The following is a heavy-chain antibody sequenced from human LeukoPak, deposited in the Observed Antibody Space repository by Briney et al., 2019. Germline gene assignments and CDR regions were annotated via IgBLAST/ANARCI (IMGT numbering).Heavy chain of an antibody. CDR2: IGSLGDT. J-gene: IGHJ4*02. CDR3: ARASSGLDY. V-gene: IGHV3-13*01. CDR1: GFTLSSYD. D-gene: IGHD3-22*01. Sequence: GGSLRLSCAASGFTLSSYDMHWVRQPTGTGLEWVSAIGSLGDTYYSGSVKGRFTISRENAKNSLYLQMNSLRAGDTAIYYCARASSGLDYWGQGSLVTVSS.